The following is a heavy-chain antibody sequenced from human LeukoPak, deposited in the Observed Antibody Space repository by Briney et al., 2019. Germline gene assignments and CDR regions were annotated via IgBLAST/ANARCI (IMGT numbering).Heavy chain of an antibody. CDR1: GGSISSDYW. J-gene: IGHJ3*02. V-gene: IGHV4-4*02. CDR3: ARGSHDTIRGVLDI. Sequence: SETLSLACAVSGGSISSDYWWSWVRQPPGKGLEYIGEIHYSGTTNYNPSLKSRVTISLGKSKNQFSLNLNSVTAADTAVFYCARGSHDTIRGVLDIWGQGTMVTVSS. D-gene: IGHD3-10*01. CDR2: IHYSGTT.